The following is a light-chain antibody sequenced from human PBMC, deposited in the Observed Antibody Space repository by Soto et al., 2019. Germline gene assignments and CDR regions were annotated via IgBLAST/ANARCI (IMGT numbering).Light chain of an antibody. CDR2: EVS. CDR1: SSDVGGYNY. V-gene: IGLV2-14*01. J-gene: IGLJ1*01. Sequence: HSVLTQPASVSGSPGQSITISCTGTSSDVGGYNYVSWYQLHPGRVPKLMIYEVSVRSSGVSNRFSGSKSLNTASLTISGLQAEDEAEYYCSSYTSSTTLPFVFGSGTKVTVL. CDR3: SSYTSSTTLPFV.